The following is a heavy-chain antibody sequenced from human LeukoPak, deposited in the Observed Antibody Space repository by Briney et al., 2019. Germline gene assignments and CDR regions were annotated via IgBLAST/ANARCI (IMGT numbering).Heavy chain of an antibody. CDR3: AVGGTVQAVAIFIGY. J-gene: IGHJ4*02. D-gene: IGHD6-19*01. V-gene: IGHV3-23*01. CDR2: ISVSDSKR. CDR1: GFNFGTYA. Sequence: QTGGSLRLSCVASGFNFGTYAMTWVRQSPGKGLEWVSSISVSDSKRHYVDSVKGRFTISRDNSNNTLYLQMNSLRGEDTAVYYCAVGGTVQAVAIFIGYWGQGTLVTVSS.